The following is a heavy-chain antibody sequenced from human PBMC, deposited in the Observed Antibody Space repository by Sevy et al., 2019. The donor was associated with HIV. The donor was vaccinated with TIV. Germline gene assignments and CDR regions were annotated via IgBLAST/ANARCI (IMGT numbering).Heavy chain of an antibody. CDR2: IRAYNGNT. CDR1: GYTFTSYG. Sequence: ASVKVSCKASGYTFTSYGISWVRQAPGQGLEWMGWIRAYNGNTNYAQKLQGRVTMTTDTSTSTAYVELRSLRSDDTAIYYCARDLGGYGGNSIDYWGQGTLVTVSS. D-gene: IGHD2-21*02. CDR3: ARDLGGYGGNSIDY. J-gene: IGHJ4*02. V-gene: IGHV1-18*01.